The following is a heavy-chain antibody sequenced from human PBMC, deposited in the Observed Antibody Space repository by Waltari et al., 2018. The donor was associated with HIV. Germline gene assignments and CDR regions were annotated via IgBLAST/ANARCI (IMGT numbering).Heavy chain of an antibody. V-gene: IGHV3-15*02. J-gene: IGHJ1*01. Sequence: EPQLGKSGGASIAPGGALRYTCAASVLSLGGEGLGWVVEGMGLGRQGMGVRLELVGAIKNKRNGGTTDYVPFVKGTFAISRDVSRNVVYLYLANLKTEDSATYFWFTDMPRICKYLWGLATLVSVSS. CDR2: IKNKRNGGTT. D-gene: IGHD2-2*01. CDR3: FTDMPRICKYL. CDR1: VLSLGGEGL.